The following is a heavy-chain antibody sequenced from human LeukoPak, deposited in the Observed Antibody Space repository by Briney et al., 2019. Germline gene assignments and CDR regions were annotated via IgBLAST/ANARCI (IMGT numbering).Heavy chain of an antibody. CDR2: ISRSSSEI. D-gene: IGHD1-26*01. Sequence: RTGGSLRLSCAASGFTLSSHRMNWVRQAPGKGLEWVSDISRSSSEIHYADSVTGRFTISGDNAKNSVYLQMNSLRVEDTAVYYCARDSGTYGYYMDVWGKGTTVTVSS. V-gene: IGHV3-48*01. J-gene: IGHJ6*04. CDR3: ARDSGTYGYYMDV. CDR1: GFTLSSHR.